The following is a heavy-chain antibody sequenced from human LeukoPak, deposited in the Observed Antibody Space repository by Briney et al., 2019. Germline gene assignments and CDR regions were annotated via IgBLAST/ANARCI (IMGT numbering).Heavy chain of an antibody. D-gene: IGHD7-27*01. CDR1: GFTFSSYG. CDR3: AKDAGAAGDRFDY. J-gene: IGHJ4*02. Sequence: GGSLRLXCAASGFTFSSYGMHWVRLAPGKGLESVAVIWYDGSNKYYADSVKGRFTISRDNSKNTLYLQMNSLRAEDTAVYYCAKDAGAAGDRFDYWGQGTLVTVSS. V-gene: IGHV3-33*06. CDR2: IWYDGSNK.